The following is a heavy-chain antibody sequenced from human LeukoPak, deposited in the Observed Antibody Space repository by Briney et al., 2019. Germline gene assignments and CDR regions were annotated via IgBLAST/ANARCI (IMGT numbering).Heavy chain of an antibody. CDR2: IKSKTDGGTT. V-gene: IGHV3-15*01. D-gene: IGHD3-3*01. J-gene: IGHJ6*03. Sequence: GSLRLSCAASGFTFSNAWMSWVRQAPGKGLEWVGRIKSKTDGGTTDYAAPVKGRSTISRDDSKNMLFLHMNSLKTEDTAVYYCARESSIFQVVARSYMDGWGKGTTVTVSS. CDR1: GFTFSNAW. CDR3: ARESSIFQVVARSYMDG.